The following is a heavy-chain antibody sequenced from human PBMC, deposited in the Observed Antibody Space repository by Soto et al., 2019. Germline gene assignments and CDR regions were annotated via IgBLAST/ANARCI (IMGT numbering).Heavy chain of an antibody. CDR2: INPNSGGT. CDR3: ARLIFLAWLAVPDYYYGIDV. J-gene: IGHJ6*02. D-gene: IGHD3-3*01. V-gene: IGHV1-2*02. Sequence: GASVKVSCKASGYTFTGYYMHWVRQAPGQGLEWMGWINPNSGGTNYAQKFQGRVTMTRDTSISTAYMELSRLRSYDTAVYYCARLIFLAWLAVPDYYYGIDVWGQGTTVTVSS. CDR1: GYTFTGYY.